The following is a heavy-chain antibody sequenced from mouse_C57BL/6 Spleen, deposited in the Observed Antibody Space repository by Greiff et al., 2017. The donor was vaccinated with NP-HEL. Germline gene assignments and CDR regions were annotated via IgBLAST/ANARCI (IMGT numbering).Heavy chain of an antibody. CDR1: GFTFSSYG. D-gene: IGHD2-5*01. CDR3: ARHPLAYYSTLYFDY. Sequence: VQLKESGGDLVKPGGSLKLSCAASGFTFSSYGMSWVRQTPDKRLEWVATISSGGSYTYYPDSVKGRFTISRDNAKNTLYLQMSSLKSEDTAMYYCARHPLAYYSTLYFDYWGQGTTLTVSS. V-gene: IGHV5-6*01. CDR2: ISSGGSYT. J-gene: IGHJ2*01.